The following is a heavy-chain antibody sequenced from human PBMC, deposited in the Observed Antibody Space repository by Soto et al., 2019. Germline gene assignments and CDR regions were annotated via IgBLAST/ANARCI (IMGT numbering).Heavy chain of an antibody. D-gene: IGHD5-12*01. J-gene: IGHJ5*02. CDR3: ARQVVYSGYDFDR. Sequence: PSETLSLTCTVSGGSISSSSYYWGWIRQPPGKGLEWIGSIYYSGSTYYNPSLKSRVTTSVDTSKNQFSLKLSSVTAADTAVYYCARQVVYSGYDFDRWGQGTLVTVSS. V-gene: IGHV4-39*01. CDR2: IYYSGST. CDR1: GGSISSSSYY.